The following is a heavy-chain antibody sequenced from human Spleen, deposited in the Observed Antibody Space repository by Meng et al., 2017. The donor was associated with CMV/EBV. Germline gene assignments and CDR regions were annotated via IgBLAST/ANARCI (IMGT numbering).Heavy chain of an antibody. CDR3: ARRTTGGIDY. J-gene: IGHJ4*02. CDR1: GFTFDDYG. D-gene: IGHD1-1*01. Sequence: GESLKISCAASGFTFDDYGMSWVRQAPGKGLEWVSGINWNGGSTGYADSVKGRFTISRDNAKNSLYLQMNSLRAEDTALYYCARRTTGGIDYWGQGTLVTVSS. CDR2: INWNGGST. V-gene: IGHV3-20*04.